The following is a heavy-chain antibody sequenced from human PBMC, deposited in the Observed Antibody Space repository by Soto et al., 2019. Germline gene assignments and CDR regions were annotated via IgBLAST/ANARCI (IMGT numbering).Heavy chain of an antibody. CDR3: ARDRRDWRPPYVRPPYHYFDY. D-gene: IGHD1-1*01. CDR2: IYYSGST. J-gene: IGHJ4*02. V-gene: IGHV4-30-4*01. CDR1: GGSISSGDYY. Sequence: SETLSLTCTVSGGSISSGDYYWSRIRQPPGKGLEWIGYIYYSGSTYYNPSLKSRVTISVDTSKNQSSLKLSSVTAADTAVYYCARDRRDWRPPYVRPPYHYFDYWGQGTLVTVSS.